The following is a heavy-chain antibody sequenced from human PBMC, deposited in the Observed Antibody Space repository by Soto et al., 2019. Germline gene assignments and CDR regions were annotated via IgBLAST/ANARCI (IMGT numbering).Heavy chain of an antibody. D-gene: IGHD2-15*01. CDR1: GYTFSSHG. Sequence: QVQLVQSGAEVRKPGASVKVSCKASGYTFSSHGIIWVRQAPGQGLEWMGWISGYNGNAKYAQRFQGRVTMTTDTSTSTVYMDLRSLGSDDSAVYYCAREGSYGWYDCWGHRTLVTVSS. CDR2: ISGYNGNA. CDR3: AREGSYGWYDC. V-gene: IGHV1-18*01. J-gene: IGHJ5*01.